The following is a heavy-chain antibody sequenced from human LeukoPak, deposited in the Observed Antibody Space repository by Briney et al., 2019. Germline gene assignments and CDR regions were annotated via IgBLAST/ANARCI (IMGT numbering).Heavy chain of an antibody. D-gene: IGHD3-10*01. Sequence: GSLRLSCATSGFTFSDYYMSWVRQAPGKGLEWVSAISGSGGSTYYADSVKGRSTISRDNSKNTLYLQMNSLRAEDTAVYYCAKFGLAGSGRYHDAFDIWGQGTMVTVSS. CDR2: ISGSGGST. V-gene: IGHV3-23*01. CDR1: GFTFSDYY. J-gene: IGHJ3*02. CDR3: AKFGLAGSGRYHDAFDI.